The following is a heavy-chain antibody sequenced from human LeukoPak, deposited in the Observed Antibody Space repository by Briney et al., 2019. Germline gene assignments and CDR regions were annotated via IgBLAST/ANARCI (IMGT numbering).Heavy chain of an antibody. CDR1: GFTFSSYE. CDR2: ISGSGSTI. CDR3: ARSSFAYYYDSSGYLDN. V-gene: IGHV3-48*03. J-gene: IGHJ4*02. D-gene: IGHD3-22*01. Sequence: GGSLRLSCAASGFTFSSYEMNWVRQAPGKGLEWVSYISGSGSTIFYADSVKGRCTISRDNDKNSLYLQMNSLRAEDTAVYYCARSSFAYYYDSSGYLDNWGQGTLVTVSS.